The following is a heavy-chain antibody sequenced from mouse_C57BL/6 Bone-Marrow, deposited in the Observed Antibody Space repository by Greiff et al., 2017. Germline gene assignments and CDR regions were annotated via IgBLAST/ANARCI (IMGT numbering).Heavy chain of an antibody. D-gene: IGHD1-1*01. V-gene: IGHV1-81*01. CDR3: ARGWGSIFDY. Sequence: QVQLKESGAALARPGASVKLSCKASGYTFPSSGISWVQQRTGQGLAWIGEIYPRSGNTYYNEKFKGKATLTADKSSSTAYMELRSLTSEDSAVYFCARGWGSIFDYWGQGTTLTVSS. CDR2: IYPRSGNT. CDR1: GYTFPSSG. J-gene: IGHJ2*01.